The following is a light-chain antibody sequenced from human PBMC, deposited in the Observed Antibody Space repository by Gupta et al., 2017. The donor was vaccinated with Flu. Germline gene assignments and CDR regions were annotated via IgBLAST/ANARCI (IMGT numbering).Light chain of an antibody. CDR2: AAS. Sequence: PSSLSASTGDRVTITCRASQGISSYLAWYQQKPGKAPKLLIYAASTLQSGVPSRFSGSGSGTDFTLTISCLQSEDFATYYCQQYYSYPRTFGQGTKVEIK. CDR1: QGISSY. CDR3: QQYYSYPRT. J-gene: IGKJ1*01. V-gene: IGKV1-8*01.